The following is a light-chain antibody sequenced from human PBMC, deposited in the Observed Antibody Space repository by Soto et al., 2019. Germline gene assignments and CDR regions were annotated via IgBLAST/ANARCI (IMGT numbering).Light chain of an antibody. Sequence: EIVLTQSPGTLSLSPGERDTLSCRASQSINTIYLAWYQQKPGQAPKLLIHGASNRATDIPDRFSGGGSGTDFTLTICRLEPEDFAVYYCQQYGSSRWTFGQGTKVDIK. V-gene: IGKV3-20*01. CDR1: QSINTIY. CDR3: QQYGSSRWT. CDR2: GAS. J-gene: IGKJ1*01.